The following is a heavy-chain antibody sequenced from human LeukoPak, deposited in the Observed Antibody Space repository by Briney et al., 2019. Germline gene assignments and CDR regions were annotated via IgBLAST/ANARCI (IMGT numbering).Heavy chain of an antibody. Sequence: PSETLSLTCNISGASISSHYWNWIRQPPGKGLEWIGYTSYSGTTNYNPSLKRRVVISLDTSKYQFSLKLSSVTAADTAVYYCARSNDYDFSTFDPWGQGTLVTVSS. D-gene: IGHD3-3*01. CDR2: TSYSGTT. CDR3: ARSNDYDFSTFDP. V-gene: IGHV4-59*11. J-gene: IGHJ5*02. CDR1: GASISSHY.